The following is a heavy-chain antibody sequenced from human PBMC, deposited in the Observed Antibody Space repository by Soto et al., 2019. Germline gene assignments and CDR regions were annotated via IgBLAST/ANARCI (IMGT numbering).Heavy chain of an antibody. V-gene: IGHV1-69*13. D-gene: IGHD6-13*01. CDR3: AREPGYSSSWYDYYYGMDV. Sequence: SVKVSCKASGGTFSSYAISWVRQAPGQGLEWMGGIIPIFGTANYAQKFQGRVTITADESTSTAYIELSSLRSEDTAVYYCAREPGYSSSWYDYYYGMDVWCQGTTVTVSS. J-gene: IGHJ6*02. CDR2: IIPIFGTA. CDR1: GGTFSSYA.